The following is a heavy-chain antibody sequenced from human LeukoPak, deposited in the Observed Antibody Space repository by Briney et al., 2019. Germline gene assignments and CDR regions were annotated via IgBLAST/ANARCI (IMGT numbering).Heavy chain of an antibody. CDR3: ARGRGACGDRRGIDY. J-gene: IGHJ4*02. Sequence: KPSETLSLTCAVYGGSFSGYYWSWIRQPPGKGLEWIGEINNSGSTNYNPSLKSRVTISVDTSKNQFSLKLSSVTAADTAVYYCARGRGACGDRRGIDYWGQGTLVTVST. CDR1: GGSFSGYY. CDR2: INNSGST. D-gene: IGHD4-17*01. V-gene: IGHV4-34*01.